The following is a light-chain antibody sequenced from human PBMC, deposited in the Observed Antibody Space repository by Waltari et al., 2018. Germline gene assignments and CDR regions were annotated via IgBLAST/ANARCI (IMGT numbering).Light chain of an antibody. CDR1: QSVLFSSDNKNY. CDR3: QQYYSNEVT. V-gene: IGKV4-1*01. J-gene: IGKJ4*01. CDR2: WAS. Sequence: DIVMTQSPDSLAVSLGERATVNCKSSQSVLFSSDNKNYLAWYQQKPGQPPKVLIYWASTRESGVPDRFSGSGFGTDFTLTISSLQAEDVAVYYCQQYYSNEVTFGGGTKVEIK.